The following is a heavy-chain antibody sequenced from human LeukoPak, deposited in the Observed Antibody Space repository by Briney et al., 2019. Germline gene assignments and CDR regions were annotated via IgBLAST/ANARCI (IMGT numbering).Heavy chain of an antibody. CDR1: GASISSAKW. Sequence: SETLSLTCAVSGASISSAKWWSWVRQPPGKGLEWIATIYSGGNTYYNPSLKSRLTISVDTSKNQFSLTLSSVTAADMAIYYCAGPTAAADYYFDNWGQGTLVTVSS. V-gene: IGHV4-39*01. CDR3: AGPTAAADYYFDN. CDR2: IYSGGNT. D-gene: IGHD6-13*01. J-gene: IGHJ4*02.